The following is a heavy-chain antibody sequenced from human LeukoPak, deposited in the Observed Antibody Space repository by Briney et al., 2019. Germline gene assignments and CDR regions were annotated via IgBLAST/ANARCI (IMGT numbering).Heavy chain of an antibody. Sequence: KPSETLSLTCTVSGGSISSYYWSWIRQPPGKGLEWIGYIYHSGSTNYNPSLKSRVTISVDTSKNQFSLKLSSVTAADTAVYYCARGVGISDYWGQGTLVTVSS. CDR2: IYHSGST. J-gene: IGHJ4*02. CDR1: GGSISSYY. V-gene: IGHV4-59*01. D-gene: IGHD2-21*01. CDR3: ARGVGISDY.